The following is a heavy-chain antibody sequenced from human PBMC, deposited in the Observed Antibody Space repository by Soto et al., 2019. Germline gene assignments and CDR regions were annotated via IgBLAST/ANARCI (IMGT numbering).Heavy chain of an antibody. CDR3: ARGRYCSGGSCYALYCYGMDV. CDR1: GYTFTSYG. D-gene: IGHD2-15*01. Sequence: GASVKVSCKASGYTFTSYGISWVRQAPGQGLEWMGGIIPIFGTANYAQKFQGRVTITADESTSTAYMELSSLRSEDTALYYCARGRYCSGGSCYALYCYGMDVWGQGTTVTVSS. V-gene: IGHV1-69*13. J-gene: IGHJ6*02. CDR2: IIPIFGTA.